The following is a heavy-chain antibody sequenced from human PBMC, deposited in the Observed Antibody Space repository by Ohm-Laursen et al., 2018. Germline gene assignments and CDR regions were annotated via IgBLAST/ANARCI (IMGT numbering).Heavy chain of an antibody. CDR2: ISWNSGSI. D-gene: IGHD2-2*01. Sequence: SLRLSCSASGFTFDDYAMHWVRQAPGKGLAWVSGISWNSGSIGYADSVKGRFAISRDNAKDSLYLQMNRLRDEDTALYYCAKAQGCSSSSCYSWVYYGLDVWGQGTTVTVS. V-gene: IGHV3-9*01. J-gene: IGHJ6*02. CDR1: GFTFDDYA. CDR3: AKAQGCSSSSCYSWVYYGLDV.